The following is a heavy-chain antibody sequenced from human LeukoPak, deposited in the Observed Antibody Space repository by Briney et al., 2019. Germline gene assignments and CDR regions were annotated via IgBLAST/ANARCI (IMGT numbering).Heavy chain of an antibody. D-gene: IGHD2-15*01. V-gene: IGHV3-23*01. CDR1: GFTFSSYA. CDR2: ISGSGGST. J-gene: IGHJ3*02. CDR3: ASGRGPADAFDI. Sequence: GGSLRLSCAASGFTFSSYAMSWVRQAPGKGLEWVSAISGSGGSTYYADSVKGRFTISRDNSKNTLYLQMNSLRAEDTAVYYCASGRGPADAFDIWGQGTMVAVSS.